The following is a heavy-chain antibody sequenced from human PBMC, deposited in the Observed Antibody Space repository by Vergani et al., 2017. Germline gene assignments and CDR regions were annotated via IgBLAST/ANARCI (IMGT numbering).Heavy chain of an antibody. CDR1: GFTFSSYS. D-gene: IGHD3-3*01. CDR2: ISRSSSYI. CDR3: ARDTPYYDFWSGYWNAFDI. Sequence: EVQLVESGGGLVKPGGSLRLSCAASGFTFSSYSMNWVRQAPGKGLEWVSSISRSSSYIYYADSVKGRFTSSRDNAKNSLYLQMNSLRAEDTAVYYCARDTPYYDFWSGYWNAFDIWGQGTMVTVSS. J-gene: IGHJ3*02. V-gene: IGHV3-21*01.